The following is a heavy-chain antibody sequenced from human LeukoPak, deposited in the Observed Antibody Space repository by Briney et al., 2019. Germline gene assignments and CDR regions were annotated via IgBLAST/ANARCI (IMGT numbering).Heavy chain of an antibody. D-gene: IGHD3-10*01. Sequence: GSLRLSCAASGFTFSSYSMNWVRQAPGKGLEWVSVVSVGGETTHYADAVKGRFTISRDNSKNTVYLQMNSLRGDDTAIYYCASHEAGGSSGTYLPLSVFDHWGQGTLVTVSS. J-gene: IGHJ4*02. CDR2: VSVGGETT. CDR3: ASHEAGGSSGTYLPLSVFDH. V-gene: IGHV3-23*01. CDR1: GFTFSSYS.